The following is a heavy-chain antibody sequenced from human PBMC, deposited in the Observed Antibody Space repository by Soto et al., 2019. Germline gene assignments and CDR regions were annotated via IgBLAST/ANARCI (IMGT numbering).Heavy chain of an antibody. CDR3: AGRDGFDI. CDR1: GFTFSNYD. V-gene: IGHV3-23*01. CDR2: FSGGVSTT. J-gene: IGHJ3*02. Sequence: GGSLRLSCAASGFTFSNYDMSWVRQAPGKGLEWVSGFSGGVSTTYYADSVKGRFTISRDNSKNTVYLQMNNLRADDTAVYYCAGRDGFDIWGQGTMVTVSS.